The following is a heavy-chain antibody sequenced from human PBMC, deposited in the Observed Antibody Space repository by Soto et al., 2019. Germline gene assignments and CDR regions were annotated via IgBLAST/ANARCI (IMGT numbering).Heavy chain of an antibody. CDR2: INHSGST. V-gene: IGHV4-34*01. CDR3: ARLFGGFTEPPIDY. D-gene: IGHD5-12*01. Sequence: KTSETLSLTCAVYGGSFSGYYWSWIRQPPGKGLEWIGEINHSGSTNYNPSPKSRVTISVDTSKNQFSLKLSSVTAADTAVYYCARLFGGFTEPPIDYWGQGTLVTVSS. CDR1: GGSFSGYY. J-gene: IGHJ4*02.